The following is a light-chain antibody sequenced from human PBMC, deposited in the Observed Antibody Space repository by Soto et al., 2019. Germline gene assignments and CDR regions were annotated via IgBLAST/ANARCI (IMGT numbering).Light chain of an antibody. CDR3: QQYGSSIFT. V-gene: IGKV3-20*01. CDR2: GAS. CDR1: QSVSSSY. Sequence: EIVLTQSPATLSLSPEERATLSCRASQSVSSSYLAWYQRKPGQAPRLLIYGASSRATGIPDRFSGSGSGTDFTLTISRLEPEDFAVYYCQQYGSSIFTFGPGTKVDIK. J-gene: IGKJ3*01.